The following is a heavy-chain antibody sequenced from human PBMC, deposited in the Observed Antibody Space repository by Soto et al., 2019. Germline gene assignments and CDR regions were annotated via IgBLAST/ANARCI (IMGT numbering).Heavy chain of an antibody. CDR3: AADGRDGYNLFDY. J-gene: IGHJ4*02. D-gene: IGHD5-12*01. Sequence: ASVKVSCKASGFTFTSSAVQWVRQARGQRLEWIGWIVVGSGNTNYAQKFQERVTITRDMSTSTAYVELSSLRSEDTAVYYCAADGRDGYNLFDYWGQGTLVTVSS. CDR2: IVVGSGNT. CDR1: GFTFTSSA. V-gene: IGHV1-58*01.